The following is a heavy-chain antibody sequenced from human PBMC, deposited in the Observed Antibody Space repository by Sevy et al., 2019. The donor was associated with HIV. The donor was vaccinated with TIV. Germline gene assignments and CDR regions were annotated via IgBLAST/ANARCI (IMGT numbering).Heavy chain of an antibody. J-gene: IGHJ3*02. Sequence: GGSLRRSCAASGFTFSRYDMHWVRQATGKGLEWVSSIGTAGETYYPGSVKGRFTISRENAKKSLYLQMNSLRAGDTAVYYCARGTRYSGSYYLGDDAFDIWGQGTIVTVSS. CDR3: ARGTRYSGSYYLGDDAFDI. CDR2: IGTAGET. CDR1: GFTFSRYD. D-gene: IGHD1-26*01. V-gene: IGHV3-13*01.